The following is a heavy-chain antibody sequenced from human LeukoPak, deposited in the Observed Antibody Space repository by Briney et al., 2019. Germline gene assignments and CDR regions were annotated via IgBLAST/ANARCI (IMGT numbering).Heavy chain of an antibody. CDR1: GGSISSSSYY. D-gene: IGHD6-13*01. V-gene: IGHV4-39*07. CDR2: IYYSGST. J-gene: IGHJ6*03. CDR3: ARVSSIAAAGFRRYYYMDV. Sequence: SETLSRTCTVSGGSISSSSYYWGWIRQPPGKGLEWIGSIYYSGSTYYNPSLKSRVTISVDTSKNQFSLKLSSVTAADTAVYYCARVSSIAAAGFRRYYYMDVWGKGPRSPCP.